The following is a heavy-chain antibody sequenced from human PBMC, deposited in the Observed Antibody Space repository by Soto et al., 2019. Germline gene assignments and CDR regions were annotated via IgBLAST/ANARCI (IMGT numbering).Heavy chain of an antibody. CDR2: ISGSGGST. D-gene: IGHD1-26*01. J-gene: IGHJ4*02. CDR3: AKTRPPLYSGSGSRMYYFDY. V-gene: IGHV3-23*01. Sequence: PGGSLRLSCAASGFTFSSYAMSWVRQAPGKGLEWVSAISGSGGSTYYADSVKGRFTISRDNSKNTLYLQMNSLRAEDTAVYYCAKTRPPLYSGSGSRMYYFDYWGQGTLVTVSS. CDR1: GFTFSSYA.